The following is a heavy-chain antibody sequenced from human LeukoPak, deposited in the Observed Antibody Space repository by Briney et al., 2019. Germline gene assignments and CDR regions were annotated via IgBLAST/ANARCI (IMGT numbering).Heavy chain of an antibody. J-gene: IGHJ3*02. D-gene: IGHD3-3*01. CDR2: IYHSGST. CDR3: ARAGFWGGYYNGAFDI. CDR1: GYSISSGYY. V-gene: IGHV4-38-2*01. Sequence: SETLSLTCAVSGYSISSGYYWGWIRQPPGKGLEWIASIYHSGSTYYNPSLKSRVTISVDTSKNQLSLKLSSVTAADTAVYYCARAGFWGGYYNGAFDIWGQGTMVTVSS.